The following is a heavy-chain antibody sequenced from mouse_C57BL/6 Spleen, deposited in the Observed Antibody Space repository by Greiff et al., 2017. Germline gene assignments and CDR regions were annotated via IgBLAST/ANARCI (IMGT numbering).Heavy chain of an antibody. CDR2: ISSGSSTI. CDR3: ARERVWVMDY. V-gene: IGHV5-17*01. J-gene: IGHJ4*01. Sequence: DVHLVESGGGLVKPGGSLKLSCAASGFTFSDYGMHWVRQAPEKGLEWVAYISSGSSTIYYADTVKGRFTISRDNAKNTLFLQMTSLRSEDTAMYYCARERVWVMDYWGQGTSVTVSS. CDR1: GFTFSDYG.